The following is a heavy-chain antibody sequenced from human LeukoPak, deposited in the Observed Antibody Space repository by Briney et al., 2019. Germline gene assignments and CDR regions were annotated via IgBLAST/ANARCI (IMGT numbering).Heavy chain of an antibody. Sequence: VAVKLSCKASGYTFTGYYIHWVRQAPGQGLEWVGWINPNSGDTHSAQNFQGRVTMTRDTSISTASMDLSRLRSDDTAVYYCARAPKNDAYDLWGRDTIVTVSS. CDR3: ARAPKNDAYDL. CDR2: INPNSGDT. CDR1: GYTFTGYY. V-gene: IGHV1-2*02. J-gene: IGHJ3*01.